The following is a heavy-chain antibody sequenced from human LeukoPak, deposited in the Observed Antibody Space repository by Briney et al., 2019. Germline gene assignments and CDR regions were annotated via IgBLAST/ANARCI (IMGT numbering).Heavy chain of an antibody. Sequence: QPGGSLRLSCAASAFTFSTYPMSWVRQAPGKGLEWVSAISGSGGSTDYADSVKGRFTISRDNSKNTLYLQMNSLRAEDTAVYHCAKVLGIQLWVAASFDYWGQGTLVTVSS. CDR1: AFTFSTYP. CDR2: ISGSGGST. D-gene: IGHD5-18*01. V-gene: IGHV3-23*01. CDR3: AKVLGIQLWVAASFDY. J-gene: IGHJ4*02.